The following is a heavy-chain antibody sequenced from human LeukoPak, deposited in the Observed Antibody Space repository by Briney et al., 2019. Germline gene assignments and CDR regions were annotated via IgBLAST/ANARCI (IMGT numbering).Heavy chain of an antibody. CDR2: INHSGST. D-gene: IGHD2-15*01. CDR3: ARELGYCTGGNCYAGVFHY. J-gene: IGHJ4*02. CDR1: GGSFSGYY. Sequence: SETLSLTCAVNGGSFSGYYWSWIRQPPGKGLEWIGEINHSGSTTYNPSLKSRATISVDTSKNQLSLKLSSVTAADTAVYYCARELGYCTGGNCYAGVFHYWGQGTLVTVSS. V-gene: IGHV4-34*01.